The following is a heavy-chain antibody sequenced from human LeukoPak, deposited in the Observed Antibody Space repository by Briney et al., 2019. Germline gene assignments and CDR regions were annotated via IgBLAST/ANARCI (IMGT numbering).Heavy chain of an antibody. J-gene: IGHJ6*04. Sequence: GASVKVSCKASGYTFTSYGISWVRQAPGQGLEWMGWISAYNGNTNYAQKLQGRVTMTTDTSTSTAYMELRRLRSDDTAVYYCARDLLWVRGVFYYSGMDVWGKGTPVTVSS. D-gene: IGHD3-10*01. CDR1: GYTFTSYG. V-gene: IGHV1-18*04. CDR3: ARDLLWVRGVFYYSGMDV. CDR2: ISAYNGNT.